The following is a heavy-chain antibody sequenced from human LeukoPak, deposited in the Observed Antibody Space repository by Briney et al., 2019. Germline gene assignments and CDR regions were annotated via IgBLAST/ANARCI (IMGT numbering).Heavy chain of an antibody. J-gene: IGHJ5*02. CDR1: GGSFSGYY. D-gene: IGHD6-6*01. Sequence: SETLSLTCAVYGGSFSGYYWSWIRQPPGKGLEWIGEINHSGSTNYNPSLKSRVTISVDTSKNQFSLKLTSVTAADTAVYYCARGGRRGSLAARRGWLDPWGQGTLVTVSS. V-gene: IGHV4-34*01. CDR2: INHSGST. CDR3: ARGGRRGSLAARRGWLDP.